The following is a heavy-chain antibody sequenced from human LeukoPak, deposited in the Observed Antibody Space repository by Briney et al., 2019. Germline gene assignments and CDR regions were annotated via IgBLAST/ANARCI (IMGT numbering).Heavy chain of an antibody. CDR1: GFTFSSYV. D-gene: IGHD3-10*01. CDR3: ARDLMLLWFGESAENNNWFDP. J-gene: IGHJ5*02. V-gene: IGHV3-30*04. Sequence: PGGSLRLSCAASGFTFSSYVMHWVRQAPGKGLEWVAIISYDGSNEYYADSVKGRFTISRDNAKNSLYLQMNSLRAEDTAVYYCARDLMLLWFGESAENNNWFDPWGQGTLVTVSS. CDR2: ISYDGSNE.